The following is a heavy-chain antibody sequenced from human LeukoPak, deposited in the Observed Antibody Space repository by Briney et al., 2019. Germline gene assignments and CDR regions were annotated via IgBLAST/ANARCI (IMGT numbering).Heavy chain of an antibody. Sequence: GGSLRLSCVASGFTFSSYWVHWVRQGPGKGLVWVSRINSDGGNTNYADSVKGRFTISRDNAKNTLYLQMNSLRAEDTAVYYCARGDDYDSSGYYSYYYGMDVWGQGTTVTVSS. V-gene: IGHV3-74*01. J-gene: IGHJ6*02. CDR2: INSDGGNT. CDR3: ARGDDYDSSGYYSYYYGMDV. CDR1: GFTFSSYW. D-gene: IGHD3-22*01.